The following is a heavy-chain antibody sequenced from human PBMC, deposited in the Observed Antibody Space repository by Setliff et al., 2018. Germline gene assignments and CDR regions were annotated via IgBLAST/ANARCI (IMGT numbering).Heavy chain of an antibody. D-gene: IGHD3-10*01. J-gene: IGHJ5*02. CDR3: ARGRRFGEYWFDP. Sequence: GGSLRLSCAASGFLFSSYGMHWVRQAPGKGLEWVAFIQYDGSDKYYEDSVKGRFTISRDNSKNTVYLQVNSLRGEDTAVYYCARGRRFGEYWFDPWGQGTLVTVSS. CDR2: IQYDGSDK. V-gene: IGHV3-30*02. CDR1: GFLFSSYG.